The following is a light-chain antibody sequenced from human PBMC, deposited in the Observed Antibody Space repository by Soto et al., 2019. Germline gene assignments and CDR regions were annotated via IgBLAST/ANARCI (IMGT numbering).Light chain of an antibody. Sequence: EIVMTQSPATLSVSPGERATLSCRASQGIKDYVAWFQQKPGQAPRLLIYGASSRATGIPNRFSGSGSGTDFTLTISRLEPEDFAVYYCQQYGNSPQTFGQGTKVDIK. CDR1: QGIKDY. CDR2: GAS. CDR3: QQYGNSPQT. V-gene: IGKV3-20*01. J-gene: IGKJ1*01.